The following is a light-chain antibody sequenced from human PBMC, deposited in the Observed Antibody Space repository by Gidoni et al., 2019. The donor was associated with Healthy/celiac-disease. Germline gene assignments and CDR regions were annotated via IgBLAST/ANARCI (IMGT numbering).Light chain of an antibody. CDR1: DLPKKY. Sequence: SYELTQPPSVPVSPGQTARITCSGDDLPKKYVYWYQQKSGPAPVLVIYNDNKRPSGIPERFSGSRSGTMATLIISGAQLDDEADYYCYSTHSSGYLEGLFGTGTKVTIL. J-gene: IGLJ1*01. V-gene: IGLV3-10*01. CDR3: YSTHSSGYLEGL. CDR2: NDN.